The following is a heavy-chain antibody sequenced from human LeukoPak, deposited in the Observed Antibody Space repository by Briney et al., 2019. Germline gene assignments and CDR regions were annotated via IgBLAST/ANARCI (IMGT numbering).Heavy chain of an antibody. CDR2: IYYSGST. D-gene: IGHD2-2*01. Sequence: SETLSLTCTVSGYSISSGYYWSWIRQPPGKGLEWIGNIYYSGSTYYNPSLKSRVTISVDTSKNQFSLKLSSVTAADTAVYYCARHGTYCSSTSCYSDAFGIWGQGTLVTVSS. CDR3: ARHGTYCSSTSCYSDAFGI. V-gene: IGHV4-38-2*02. J-gene: IGHJ3*02. CDR1: GYSISSGYY.